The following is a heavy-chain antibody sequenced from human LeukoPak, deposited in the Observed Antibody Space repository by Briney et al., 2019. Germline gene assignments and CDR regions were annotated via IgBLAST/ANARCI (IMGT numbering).Heavy chain of an antibody. J-gene: IGHJ4*02. CDR3: ASPRGHNYDSSGYSFGY. CDR1: GFTFSHFG. Sequence: GGSLRLSCAASGFTFSHFGMHWARQAPGKGLEWVSSISSSSSYIYYADSVKGRFTISRDNAKNSLYLQMNSLRAEDTAVYYCASPRGHNYDSSGYSFGYWGQGTLVTVSS. CDR2: ISSSSSYI. D-gene: IGHD3-22*01. V-gene: IGHV3-21*01.